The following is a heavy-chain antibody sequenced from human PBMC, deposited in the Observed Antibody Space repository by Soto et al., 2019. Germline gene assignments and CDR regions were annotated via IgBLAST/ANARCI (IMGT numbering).Heavy chain of an antibody. CDR2: ISGSGGST. J-gene: IGHJ4*02. Sequence: PGGSLRLSCAASGFTFSSYAMSWVRQAPGKGLEWVSAISGSGGSTYYADSVKGRFTISRDNSKNTLYLQMNSLRAEDTAVYYCAKDTGYDFWSGPTQFDYWGQGTLVTVSS. V-gene: IGHV3-23*01. CDR3: AKDTGYDFWSGPTQFDY. D-gene: IGHD3-3*01. CDR1: GFTFSSYA.